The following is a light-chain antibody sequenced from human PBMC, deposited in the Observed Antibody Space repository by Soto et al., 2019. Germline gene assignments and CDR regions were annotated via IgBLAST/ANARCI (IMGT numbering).Light chain of an antibody. CDR1: SSDVGGYNF. CDR2: EVT. Sequence: QSALAQPASVSGSPGQSITISCTGTSSDVGGYNFVSWYQQHSGQAPKVIILEVTKRPSGVSNRFSGSKSGNTASLTISGLQAEDEADYYCSSLTSSITYVFGTGTKVTVL. CDR3: SSLTSSITYV. V-gene: IGLV2-14*01. J-gene: IGLJ1*01.